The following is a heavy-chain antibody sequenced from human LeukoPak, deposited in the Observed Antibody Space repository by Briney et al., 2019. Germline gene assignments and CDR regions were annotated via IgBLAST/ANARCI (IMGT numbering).Heavy chain of an antibody. D-gene: IGHD7-27*01. J-gene: IGHJ4*02. V-gene: IGHV1-8*01. CDR3: ARGGEGPHQPFDY. CDR2: MNPNSGDT. Sequence: GASVKVSCKASGYTFTSYDINWVRQATGQGLEWMGWMNPNSGDTVYAQKFQGRVTMTRDTSISTAYMEVSSLRSEDTAVYYCARGGEGPHQPFDYWGQGTLVTVSS. CDR1: GYTFTSYD.